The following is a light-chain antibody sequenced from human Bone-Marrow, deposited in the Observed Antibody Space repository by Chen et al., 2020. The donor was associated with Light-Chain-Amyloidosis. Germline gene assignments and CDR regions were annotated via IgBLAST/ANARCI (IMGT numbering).Light chain of an antibody. J-gene: IGLJ2*01. CDR2: RDT. CDR3: QGADSRGTYEVI. CDR1: DLPTKY. V-gene: IGLV3-25*03. Sequence: SYELTQPPSVSVSPGQTARITCSGDDLPTKYAYGYQHKPGQAPVLVIHRDTERPSGISERFSGSSSGTTATWTISGGQAEDKADYHWQGADSRGTYEVIFGGGTKLSVL.